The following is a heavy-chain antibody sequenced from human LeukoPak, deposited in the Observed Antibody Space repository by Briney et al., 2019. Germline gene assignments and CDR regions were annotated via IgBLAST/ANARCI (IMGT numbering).Heavy chain of an antibody. CDR2: NYHSGST. J-gene: IGHJ4*02. Sequence: SETLSLTCAVPGYSISSGYYWGWIRQPPGKGREWCGSNYHSGSTYYNPSLERRDTISVDTSKKQFSLKLGSVTAADTAVYYCARDSSGWYKDYWGQGTLVTVSS. CDR1: GYSISSGYY. V-gene: IGHV4-38-2*02. CDR3: ARDSSGWYKDY. D-gene: IGHD6-19*01.